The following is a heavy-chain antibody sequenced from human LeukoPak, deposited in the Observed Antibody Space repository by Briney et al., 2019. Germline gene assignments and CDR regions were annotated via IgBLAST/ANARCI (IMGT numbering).Heavy chain of an antibody. J-gene: IGHJ5*02. Sequence: SETLSLTCTVSVGSISSSSYYWGWIRQPPGKGCEWIGSIYYSGSTYYNPSLKSRVTISVDTSKTPFSLKLTYVTAADTAVYYCARHVGDGSSWYRWFGPWGQGTLVTVSS. V-gene: IGHV4-39*01. CDR2: IYYSGST. CDR3: ARHVGDGSSWYRWFGP. D-gene: IGHD6-13*01. CDR1: VGSISSSSYY.